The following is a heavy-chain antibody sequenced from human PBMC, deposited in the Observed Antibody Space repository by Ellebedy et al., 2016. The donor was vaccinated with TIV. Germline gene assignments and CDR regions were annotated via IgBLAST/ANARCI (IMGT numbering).Heavy chain of an antibody. CDR3: ARGLLFYDFWSGYYKGAGDYYYGMDV. CDR1: GGSISSSSYY. J-gene: IGHJ6*02. D-gene: IGHD3-3*01. V-gene: IGHV4-39*07. CDR2: IYYSGST. Sequence: MPGGSLRLSCTVSGGSISSSSYYWGWIRQPPGKGLEWIGSIYYSGSTYYNPSLKSRVTISLDTSKKQFSLKLRSATAADTAVYYCARGLLFYDFWSGYYKGAGDYYYGMDVWGQGTAVTVSS.